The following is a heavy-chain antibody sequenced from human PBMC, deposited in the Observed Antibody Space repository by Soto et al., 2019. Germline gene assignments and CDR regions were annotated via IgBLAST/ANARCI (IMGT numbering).Heavy chain of an antibody. Sequence: GGSLRLSCAASGFTFSSYSMNWVRQAPGKGLEWVSSISSSSSYIYYADSVKGRFTISRDNAKNSLYLQMNSLRAEDTAVYYCARAEVYMVRGVIISPNFDYWGQGTLVTVSS. D-gene: IGHD3-10*01. CDR2: ISSSSSYI. CDR1: GFTFSSYS. CDR3: ARAEVYMVRGVIISPNFDY. V-gene: IGHV3-21*01. J-gene: IGHJ4*02.